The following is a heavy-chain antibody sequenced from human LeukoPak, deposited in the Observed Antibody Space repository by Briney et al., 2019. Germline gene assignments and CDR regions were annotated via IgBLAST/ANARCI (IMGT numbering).Heavy chain of an antibody. D-gene: IGHD3-10*01. J-gene: IGHJ3*02. Sequence: GESLKNSCKGSGYIFTTYWIGWVRQMPGEGLEWMGIIYPGDSDTRYSPSFQGQVTISVDKSVTTAYLQWSSLRASDTATYYCALGAVRGLHAFDIWGQGTIVTGSS. CDR2: IYPGDSDT. CDR3: ALGAVRGLHAFDI. V-gene: IGHV5-51*01. CDR1: GYIFTTYW.